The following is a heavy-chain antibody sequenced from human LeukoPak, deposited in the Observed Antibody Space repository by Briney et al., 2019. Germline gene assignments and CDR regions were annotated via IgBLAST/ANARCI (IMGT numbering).Heavy chain of an antibody. D-gene: IGHD2-2*01. J-gene: IGHJ4*02. Sequence: ASVKVSCKASGYTFTGYYMHWVRQAPGQGLEWMGWINPNSGGTNYAQKFQGRVTMTRDTSISTAYMELSRLRSDDTAVYYCARDWGYCSSTSCYASNFDYWGQGTLVTVSS. V-gene: IGHV1-2*02. CDR1: GYTFTGYY. CDR2: INPNSGGT. CDR3: ARDWGYCSSTSCYASNFDY.